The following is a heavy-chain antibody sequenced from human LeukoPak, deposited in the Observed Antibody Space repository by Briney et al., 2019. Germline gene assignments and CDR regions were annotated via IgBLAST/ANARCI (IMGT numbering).Heavy chain of an antibody. CDR1: GFTFSDAW. Sequence: GGSLRLSCAASGFTFSDAWMTWVRQAPGKGLECVGFIQSKTDGGTTDSAAPVKGRFTVSRDDSKNTLYLQMNSLNSEDTAVYHCTTWSSQFDYWGQGTLVTVSS. CDR3: TTWSSQFDY. J-gene: IGHJ4*02. CDR2: IQSKTDGGTT. D-gene: IGHD6-6*01. V-gene: IGHV3-15*05.